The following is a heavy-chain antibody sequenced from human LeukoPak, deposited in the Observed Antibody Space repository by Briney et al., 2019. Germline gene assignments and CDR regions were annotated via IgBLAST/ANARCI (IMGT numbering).Heavy chain of an antibody. Sequence: ASVKVSCESSGYTFTSYHIHWVRQAPGQGLEWMGWINPNSGATTSAQKFHDTLTMTRDTSINTAYMELRWLRSVDTAVYLCARGSGLPDSNGFHYFDYWGQGTLVTVSS. J-gene: IGHJ4*02. CDR1: GYTFTSYH. CDR3: ARGSGLPDSNGFHYFDY. D-gene: IGHD3-22*01. CDR2: INPNSGAT. V-gene: IGHV1-2*02.